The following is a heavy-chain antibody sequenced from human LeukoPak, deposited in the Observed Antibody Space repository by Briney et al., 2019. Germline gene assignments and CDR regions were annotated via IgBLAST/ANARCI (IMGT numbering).Heavy chain of an antibody. CDR3: ARYRSRDGYNS. CDR1: GGSISSSSYY. Sequence: LSETLSLTCTVSGGSISSSSYYWGWIRQPPGKGLGWIGSIYYSGSTYYNPSLKSRVTISVDTSKNQFSLKLSSVTAADTAVYYCARYRSRDGYNSWGQGTLVTVSS. D-gene: IGHD5-24*01. V-gene: IGHV4-39*01. CDR2: IYYSGST. J-gene: IGHJ4*02.